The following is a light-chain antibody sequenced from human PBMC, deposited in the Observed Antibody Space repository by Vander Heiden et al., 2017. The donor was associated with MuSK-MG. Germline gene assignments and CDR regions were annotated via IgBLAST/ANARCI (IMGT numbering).Light chain of an antibody. Sequence: DIQMTQSPSSLSASIGDRVTITCRASQSISTYLNWYQQKPGKAPKLLIYAASSLQSGVPSRFSGSGSGTDFTLTISRLQPEDFATYYCQQSYTTPLLTFGGGTKVEI. CDR1: QSISTY. CDR2: AAS. CDR3: QQSYTTPLLT. J-gene: IGKJ4*01. V-gene: IGKV1-39*01.